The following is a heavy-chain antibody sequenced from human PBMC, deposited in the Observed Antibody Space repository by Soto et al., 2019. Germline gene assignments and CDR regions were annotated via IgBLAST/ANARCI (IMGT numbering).Heavy chain of an antibody. CDR3: ARESYGDYVGLVSPLDY. J-gene: IGHJ4*02. V-gene: IGHV4-30-4*01. D-gene: IGHD4-17*01. Sequence: QVQLQESGPGLVKPSQTLSLTCAVSGGSISSGDYYWTWIRQPPGKGLEWIGYIHYSGSTNYNPSRESRVTISVDTSKNQFSLKVRSVTAADTAVYYCARESYGDYVGLVSPLDYWGQGTLVTVSS. CDR2: IHYSGST. CDR1: GGSISSGDYY.